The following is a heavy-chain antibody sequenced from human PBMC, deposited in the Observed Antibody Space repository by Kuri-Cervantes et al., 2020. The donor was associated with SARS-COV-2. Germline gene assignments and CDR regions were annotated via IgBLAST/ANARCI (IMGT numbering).Heavy chain of an antibody. Sequence: TLSLTCAVYGGSFSGYDWSWIRQPPGKGLEWIGEINHSGSANYNPSLRSRVTISVDTSKNQFSLKLSSVTSADTAVYYCARGRVYARRIYYYYYGMDVWGQGTTVTVSS. CDR2: INHSGSA. D-gene: IGHD3-16*01. CDR3: ARGRVYARRIYYYYYGMDV. CDR1: GGSFSGYD. V-gene: IGHV4-34*01. J-gene: IGHJ6*02.